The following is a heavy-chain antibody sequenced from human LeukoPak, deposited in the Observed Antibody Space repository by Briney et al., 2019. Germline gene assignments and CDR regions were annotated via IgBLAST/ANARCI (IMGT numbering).Heavy chain of an antibody. CDR2: IKQDGSRK. D-gene: IGHD6-19*01. CDR3: ARETPDSSGWD. V-gene: IGHV3-7*01. Sequence: GGSLRLSCAASGFTLSTYWMSWGRQAPGKGREWVANIKQDGSRKYYVDSVKGRFTISRDNAKNSLSLQMNSLRAEDTAVYYCARETPDSSGWDWGQGTLVTVSS. CDR1: GFTLSTYW. J-gene: IGHJ4*02.